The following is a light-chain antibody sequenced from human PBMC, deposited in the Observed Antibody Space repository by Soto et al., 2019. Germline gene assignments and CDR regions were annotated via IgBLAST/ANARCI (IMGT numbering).Light chain of an antibody. V-gene: IGKV3-20*01. CDR2: DSS. J-gene: IGKJ1*01. CDR3: QAYGNSRT. Sequence: EVVLTQSPGTLSLSLGERATLSCRVSQSVGGTYLAWYQQKPGQAPRLLIYDSSSRATGIPDRFSGSGSGTDFTLTISRLEPDDSAVYYCQAYGNSRTFGQGTKV. CDR1: QSVGGTY.